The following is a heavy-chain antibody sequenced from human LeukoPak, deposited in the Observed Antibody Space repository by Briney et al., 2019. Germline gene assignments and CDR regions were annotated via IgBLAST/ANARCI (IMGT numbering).Heavy chain of an antibody. J-gene: IGHJ6*02. D-gene: IGHD3-22*01. CDR3: ARRAYSSPSGMDV. Sequence: GGSLRLSCAASGFTFSSYSMNWVRPAPGKGLEWVSSISSSSSYIYYADSVKGRFTISRDNAKNSLYLQMNSLRAEDTAVYYCARRAYSSPSGMDVWGQGTTVTVSS. CDR1: GFTFSSYS. CDR2: ISSSSSYI. V-gene: IGHV3-21*01.